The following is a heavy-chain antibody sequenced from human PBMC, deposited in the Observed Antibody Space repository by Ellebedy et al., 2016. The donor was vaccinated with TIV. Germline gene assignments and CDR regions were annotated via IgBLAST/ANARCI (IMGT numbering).Heavy chain of an antibody. CDR2: INHSGST. V-gene: IGHV4-34*01. J-gene: IGHJ6*02. CDR1: GGSFSGYY. D-gene: IGHD1-26*01. CDR3: ARGPRRWDYYYYGMDV. Sequence: SETLSLTXAVYGGSFSGYYWSWIRQPPGKGLEWIGEINHSGSTNYNPSLKSRVTISVDTSKNQFSLKLSSVTASDTAVYYCARGPRRWDYYYYGMDVWGQGTTVTVSS.